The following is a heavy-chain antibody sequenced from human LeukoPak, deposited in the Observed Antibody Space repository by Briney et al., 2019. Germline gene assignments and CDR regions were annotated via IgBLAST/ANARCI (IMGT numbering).Heavy chain of an antibody. Sequence: GGSLRLSCAASGFTVSDNYMSWVRQAPGKGLEWVSVIYSGGRTDYADSVKGRFTISRDNSKNTLYLQMNSLRAEDTAVYYCARDHYGSGSYYYYYYMDVWGKGTTVTVSS. CDR1: GFTVSDNY. V-gene: IGHV3-66*01. CDR3: ARDHYGSGSYYYYYYMDV. CDR2: IYSGGRT. D-gene: IGHD3-10*01. J-gene: IGHJ6*03.